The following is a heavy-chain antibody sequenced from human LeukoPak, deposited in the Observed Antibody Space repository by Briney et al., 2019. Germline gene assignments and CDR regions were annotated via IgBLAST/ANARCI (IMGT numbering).Heavy chain of an antibody. CDR1: GFTVSSNY. V-gene: IGHV3-66*01. CDR2: IYSGGST. J-gene: IGHJ4*02. CDR3: ARGGTAAAPDY. D-gene: IGHD6-13*01. Sequence: PGGSLRLSCAASGFTVSSNYMSWVRQAPGKGLEWVSVIYSGGSTYYADSVEGRFTISRDNSKKTLYLQMNSLRAEDTAVYYCARGGTAAAPDYWGQGTLVTVSS.